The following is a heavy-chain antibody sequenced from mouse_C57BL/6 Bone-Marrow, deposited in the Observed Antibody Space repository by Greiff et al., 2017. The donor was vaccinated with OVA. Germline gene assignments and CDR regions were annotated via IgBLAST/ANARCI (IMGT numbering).Heavy chain of an antibody. Sequence: EVHLVESGPGLVKPSQSLSLTCSVTGYSITSGYYWNWIRQFPGNKLEWMGYISYDGSNNYNPSLKNRISITRDTSKNQFFLKLNSVTTEDTATYYCARRGRGYLWYFDVWGTGTTVTVSS. D-gene: IGHD2-2*01. CDR1: GYSITSGYY. V-gene: IGHV3-6*01. J-gene: IGHJ1*03. CDR2: ISYDGSN. CDR3: ARRGRGYLWYFDV.